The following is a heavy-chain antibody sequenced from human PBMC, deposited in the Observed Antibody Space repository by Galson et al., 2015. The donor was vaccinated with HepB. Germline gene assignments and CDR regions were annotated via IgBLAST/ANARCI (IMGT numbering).Heavy chain of an antibody. CDR1: GGTFSSYT. Sequence: SVKVSCKASGGTFSSYTISWVRQAPGQGLEWMGWINAGNGNTKYSQKFQGRVTITRDTSASTAYMELSSLRSEDTAVYYCARDADYGDYEFLDYWGQGTLVTVSS. CDR2: INAGNGNT. V-gene: IGHV1-3*01. D-gene: IGHD4-17*01. CDR3: ARDADYGDYEFLDY. J-gene: IGHJ4*02.